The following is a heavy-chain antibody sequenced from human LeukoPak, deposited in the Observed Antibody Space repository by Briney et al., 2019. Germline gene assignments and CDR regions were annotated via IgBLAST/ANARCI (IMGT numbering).Heavy chain of an antibody. CDR1: GFTFSSYG. J-gene: IGHJ6*02. CDR3: ARGPPYYGGPDYYYGMDV. Sequence: PGGSLRLSCAASGFTFSSYGMHWVRQAPGKGLEWVAVIWYDGSNKYYADSVKGRFTISRDNSRNTLYLQMNSLRAEDTAVYYCARGPPYYGGPDYYYGMDVWGQGTTVTVSS. CDR2: IWYDGSNK. D-gene: IGHD4-23*01. V-gene: IGHV3-33*01.